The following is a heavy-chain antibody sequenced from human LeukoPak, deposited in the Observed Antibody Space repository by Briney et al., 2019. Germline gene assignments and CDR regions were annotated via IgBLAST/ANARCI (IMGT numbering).Heavy chain of an antibody. CDR3: AKDRVDTAMVTRGDWFDP. V-gene: IGHV3-66*01. CDR2: IYSGGST. D-gene: IGHD5-18*01. J-gene: IGHJ5*02. Sequence: GGSLRLSCAASGFTVNSNYMSWVRQAPGKGLEWVSVIYSGGSTYYADSVKGRFTISRDNSKNTLYLQMNSLRAEDTAVYYCAKDRVDTAMVTRGDWFDPWGQGTLVTVSS. CDR1: GFTVNSNY.